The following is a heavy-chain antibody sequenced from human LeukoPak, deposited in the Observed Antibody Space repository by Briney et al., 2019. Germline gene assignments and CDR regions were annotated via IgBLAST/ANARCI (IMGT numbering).Heavy chain of an antibody. Sequence: PGRSLRLSCAASGFTFSSYGMRWVRQAPGKGLEWVAVISYDGSNKYYADSVKGRFTISRDNSKNTLYLQMNRFRAEDTAVYYCAKVRLKLLWFGEPDFDYWGQGTLVTVSS. V-gene: IGHV3-30*18. CDR1: GFTFSSYG. CDR3: AKVRLKLLWFGEPDFDY. D-gene: IGHD3-10*01. CDR2: ISYDGSNK. J-gene: IGHJ4*02.